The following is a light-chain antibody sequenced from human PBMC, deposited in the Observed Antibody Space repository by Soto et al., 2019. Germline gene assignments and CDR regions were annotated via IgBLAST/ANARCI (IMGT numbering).Light chain of an antibody. J-gene: IGLJ1*01. Sequence: SVLTKPPSVSAAPGQKVTISCSGSSSNIGNNYVSWYQQLPGTAPKLLIYDNNKRPSGIPDRFSGSKSGTSATLGITGLQTGDEADYYCGTWDSSLSAGVFGTGTKVTVL. CDR3: GTWDSSLSAGV. CDR1: SSNIGNNY. V-gene: IGLV1-51*01. CDR2: DNN.